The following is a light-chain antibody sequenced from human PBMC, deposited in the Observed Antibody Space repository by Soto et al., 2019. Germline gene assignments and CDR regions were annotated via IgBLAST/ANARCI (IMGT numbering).Light chain of an antibody. Sequence: EIVMTQSPATLSVSPGERATLSCRASQSVSGNLAWYQQKPGQAPRLLIFDASTRATGIPARFSGSGSGTEFTLTISSLQSEDFAVYYCQQYHNWPAFGQGTKVEIK. CDR2: DAS. V-gene: IGKV3-15*01. J-gene: IGKJ1*01. CDR1: QSVSGN. CDR3: QQYHNWPA.